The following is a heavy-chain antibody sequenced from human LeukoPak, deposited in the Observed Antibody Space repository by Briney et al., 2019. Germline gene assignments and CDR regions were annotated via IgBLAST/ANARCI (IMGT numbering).Heavy chain of an antibody. J-gene: IGHJ4*02. CDR2: ITSSGTTI. Sequence: GGSLRLSCAASGFTFSDYYMSWIRQAPGKGLEWVSYITSSGTTIYYADSVKGRFTISRDNAKNSLYLQMNSLRAEDTAVYYCARSGSFYRLVSIDYWGQGTLVTVSS. CDR3: ARSGSFYRLVSIDY. D-gene: IGHD1-26*01. V-gene: IGHV3-11*01. CDR1: GFTFSDYY.